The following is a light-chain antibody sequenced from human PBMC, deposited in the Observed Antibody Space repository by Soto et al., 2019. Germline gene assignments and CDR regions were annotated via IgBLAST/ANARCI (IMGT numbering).Light chain of an antibody. J-gene: IGKJ4*01. V-gene: IGKV3-20*01. CDR1: QTFSSIH. CDR2: GAS. CDR3: QQYGSPLT. Sequence: EIVSTQSPGTLCLSPGERATLWCRASQTFSSIHVGWYQQKPGQAPRLLIYGASSRATGIPDRFSGRGSGTDFTLTSSRLAPEEFAVYYCQQYGSPLTFGGGTKVDIK.